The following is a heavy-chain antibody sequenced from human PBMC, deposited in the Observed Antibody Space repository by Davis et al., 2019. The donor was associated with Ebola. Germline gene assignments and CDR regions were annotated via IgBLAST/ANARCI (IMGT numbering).Heavy chain of an antibody. CDR3: ATLPGGRGMDV. D-gene: IGHD3-10*01. CDR1: GFAFNTYW. CDR2: IRQDGSDT. Sequence: GGSLRLSCTASGFAFNTYWMSWVRQAPGKGLEWLANIRQDGSDTYYVDSVEGRFIISRDNTKNSIYLEMNDLRVDDTAVYYCATLPGGRGMDVWGQGTTVTVSS. V-gene: IGHV3-7*01. J-gene: IGHJ6*02.